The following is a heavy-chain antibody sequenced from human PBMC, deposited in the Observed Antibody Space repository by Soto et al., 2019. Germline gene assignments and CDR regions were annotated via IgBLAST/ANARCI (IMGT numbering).Heavy chain of an antibody. CDR1: GYTFTGYY. J-gene: IGHJ4*02. CDR3: ARSQRGYSYGYSLAY. V-gene: IGHV1-2*04. CDR2: INPNSGGT. Sequence: ASVKVSCKASGYTFTGYYMHWVRQAPGQGLEWMGWINPNSGGTNYAQKFQGWVTMTRDTSISTAYMELSRLRSDDTAVYYCARSQRGYSYGYSLAYWGQGTLVTVSS. D-gene: IGHD5-18*01.